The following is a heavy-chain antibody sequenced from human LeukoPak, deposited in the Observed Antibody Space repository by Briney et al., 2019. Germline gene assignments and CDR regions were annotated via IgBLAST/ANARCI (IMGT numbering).Heavy chain of an antibody. CDR3: AKRPIPSRGYSGYDLRSSWYFDY. CDR2: ISGGGST. J-gene: IGHJ4*02. D-gene: IGHD5-12*01. CDR1: GFTFSSYA. Sequence: GGSLRLSCAASGFTFSSYAMSWVRQAPGKGLEWVSAISGGGSTYYADSVKGRFTISRDNSKNTLYLQMNSLRAEDTAVYYCAKRPIPSRGYSGYDLRSSWYFDYWGQGTLVTVSS. V-gene: IGHV3-23*01.